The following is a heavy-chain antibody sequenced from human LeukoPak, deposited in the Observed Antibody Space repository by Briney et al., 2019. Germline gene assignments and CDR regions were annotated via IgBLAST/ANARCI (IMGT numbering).Heavy chain of an antibody. Sequence: GASVKVSCKASGYSSSNYGISWVRQAPGQGLEWMGWIHIYRGNTNYAQKFQGRVTMTTDTSTSTVYVEVRGLRSDDTAMYYCARDVGITVADSFDPWGQGTLVTVSS. CDR1: GYSSSNYG. CDR3: ARDVGITVADSFDP. D-gene: IGHD6-13*01. J-gene: IGHJ5*02. V-gene: IGHV1-18*01. CDR2: IHIYRGNT.